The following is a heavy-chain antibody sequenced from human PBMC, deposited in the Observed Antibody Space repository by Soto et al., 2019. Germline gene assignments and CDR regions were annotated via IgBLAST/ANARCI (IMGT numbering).Heavy chain of an antibody. CDR2: INPNSGGT. Sequence: ASVRVSCKASGYTFTGYYMDWVRQAPGQGLEWMGWINPNSGGTNYAQKFQGRVTMTRDTSISTAYMELSRLRSDDTAVYYCARSGGSVNYYGMDVWGQGTTVTVSS. CDR1: GYTFTGYY. V-gene: IGHV1-2*02. J-gene: IGHJ6*02. CDR3: ARSGGSVNYYGMDV. D-gene: IGHD2-15*01.